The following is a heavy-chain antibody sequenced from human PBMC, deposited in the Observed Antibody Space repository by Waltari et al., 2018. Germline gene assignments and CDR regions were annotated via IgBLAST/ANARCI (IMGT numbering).Heavy chain of an antibody. CDR3: AKAHFYDTSGYIEH. V-gene: IGHV3-23*01. Sequence: EVQVLESGGGLVQPGGSLRLTCAASGFIFHNYAINWVRQAPGKVLDVVSGINGYGDKTYYAGSVKGRFTLSRDNSRNTLSLQMNSLRAEDTAVYYCAKAHFYDTSGYIEHWGQGTLVTVSS. CDR2: INGYGDKT. CDR1: GFIFHNYA. J-gene: IGHJ5*02. D-gene: IGHD3-22*01.